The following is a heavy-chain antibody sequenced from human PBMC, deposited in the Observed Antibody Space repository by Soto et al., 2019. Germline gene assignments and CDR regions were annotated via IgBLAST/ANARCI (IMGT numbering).Heavy chain of an antibody. CDR2: VYYTGST. CDR1: GASIRSTGYS. V-gene: IGHV4-30-4*01. D-gene: IGHD2-21*02. CDR3: VRTARQGAVAPHWFDR. J-gene: IGHJ5*02. Sequence: SETLSLTCTVSGASIRSTGYSWSWIRQAPGKGLEWIGYVYYTGSTYYNPSLMSRLTISVDTSKNQFSLKLTSVTAAETAVYYCVRTARQGAVAPHWFDRWGQGTQVTVSS.